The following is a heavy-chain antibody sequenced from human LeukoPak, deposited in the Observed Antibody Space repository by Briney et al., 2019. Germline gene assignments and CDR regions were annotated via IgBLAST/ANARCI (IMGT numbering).Heavy chain of an antibody. Sequence: ASVKVSCKASGYTFTSYGISWVRQAPGQGLEWMGWISVYNGNTNSAQKLQGRVTMTTDTSTSTAYMELRSLRSDDTAVYYCARRPYYDILTGYYTSSFDPWGQGTLVTVSS. D-gene: IGHD3-9*01. J-gene: IGHJ5*02. V-gene: IGHV1-18*01. CDR2: ISVYNGNT. CDR1: GYTFTSYG. CDR3: ARRPYYDILTGYYTSSFDP.